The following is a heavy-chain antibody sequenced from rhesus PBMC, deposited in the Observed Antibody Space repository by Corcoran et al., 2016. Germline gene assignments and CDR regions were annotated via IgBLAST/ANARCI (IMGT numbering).Heavy chain of an antibody. J-gene: IGHJ6*01. Sequence: QVQLQESGPGVVKPSETLSLTCAVSGYSISSGYDWSWIRQPPGKGLEWIGYIYGSSGSTNYNPSLKNRVTISKDTSKNQFSLKLSSVTAADTAVYYCTRAGPFFGLDSWGQGVVVTVSS. V-gene: IGHV4-76*01. CDR2: IYGSSGST. CDR3: TRAGPFFGLDS. D-gene: IGHD6-13*01. CDR1: GYSISSGYD.